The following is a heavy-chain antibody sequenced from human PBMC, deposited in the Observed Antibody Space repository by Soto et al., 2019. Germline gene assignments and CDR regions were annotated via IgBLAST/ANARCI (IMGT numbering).Heavy chain of an antibody. CDR1: GRSFSGYY. CDR2: INHSGST. V-gene: IGHV4-34*01. D-gene: IGHD2-2*02. J-gene: IGHJ6*02. CDR3: ARARTYCSSTSCYRGGYYYYYGMDV. Sequence: SETLSLTFAVYGRSFSGYYWSWIRQPPGNGLEWIGEINHSGSTNYNPSLKSRVTISVDTSKNQFSLKLSSVTAADTAVYYCARARTYCSSTSCYRGGYYYYYGMDVWGQGTTVT.